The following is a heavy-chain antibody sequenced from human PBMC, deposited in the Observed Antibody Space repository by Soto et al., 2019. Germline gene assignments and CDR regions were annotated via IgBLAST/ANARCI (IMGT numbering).Heavy chain of an antibody. J-gene: IGHJ4*02. Sequence: EVQLLEYGGGLVQPGGSLRLSCAASGFTFSSYAMSWVSQAPGKGLEWVSAISGSGGSKYYADSVKGRFTISRDNSNNTLYLQMNSLRDEDTALYYCAKGGSGYSYGYPTFDYWGQGPLVNVSS. CDR3: AKGGSGYSYGYPTFDY. CDR1: GFTFSSYA. CDR2: ISGSGGSK. V-gene: IGHV3-23*01. D-gene: IGHD5-18*01.